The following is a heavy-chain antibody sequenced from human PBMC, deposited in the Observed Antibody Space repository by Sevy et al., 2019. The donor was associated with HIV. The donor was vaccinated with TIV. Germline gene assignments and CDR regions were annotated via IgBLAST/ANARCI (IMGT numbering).Heavy chain of an antibody. CDR3: AREESGYSSSWYYFDY. D-gene: IGHD6-13*01. Sequence: ASVKVSCKASGGTFSSYAISWVRQAPGQGLEWMGGIIPIFGTANYAQKFQGRVTITADESTSTDYMELRSLRSEDTAVYYCAREESGYSSSWYYFDYWGQGTLVTVSS. V-gene: IGHV1-69*13. CDR1: GGTFSSYA. CDR2: IIPIFGTA. J-gene: IGHJ4*02.